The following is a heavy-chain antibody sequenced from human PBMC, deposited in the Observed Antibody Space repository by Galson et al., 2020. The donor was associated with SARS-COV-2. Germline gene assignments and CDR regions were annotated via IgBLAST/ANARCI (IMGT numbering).Heavy chain of an antibody. Sequence: SETLSLTCTVSGASISSGGYYWSWIRQHPGKGLEWIGYIYYSGSTYYNPSLKSRVTISVDTSKNQFSLKLSSVTAADTAVYYCARAVRGVIIKGFDWFDPWGQGTLVTVSS. V-gene: IGHV4-31*03. D-gene: IGHD3-10*01. J-gene: IGHJ5*02. CDR1: GASISSGGYY. CDR2: IYYSGST. CDR3: ARAVRGVIIKGFDWFDP.